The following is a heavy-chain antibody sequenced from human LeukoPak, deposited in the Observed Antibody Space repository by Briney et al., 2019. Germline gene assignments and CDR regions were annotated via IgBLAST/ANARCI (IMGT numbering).Heavy chain of an antibody. CDR2: IWFDGSKT. D-gene: IGHD4-23*01. J-gene: IGHJ4*02. CDR1: GFTFTNHG. CDR3: ARDLGNFDRGGSYFDC. V-gene: IGHV3-33*01. Sequence: GGSLRLSCAASGFTFTNHGFHWVRQAPGKGLEWVALIWFDGSKTVYVDSVKGRFTISRDDLKNTLYLQMNSLRDEDTAVYFCARDLGNFDRGGSYFDCWGQGTLVTVSS.